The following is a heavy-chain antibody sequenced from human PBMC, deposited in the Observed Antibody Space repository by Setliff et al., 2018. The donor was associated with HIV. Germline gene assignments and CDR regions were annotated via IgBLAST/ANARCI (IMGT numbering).Heavy chain of an antibody. Sequence: ETLSLTCAVYGGSFTNYFWSWIRQSPGKGLEWIGEIYHSGGTSYNPSLKSRVTISVDTSKKQFSLKLTSVTAADAAIYYCVASSSWSCRLNYWGQGTLVTVSS. D-gene: IGHD2-2*01. CDR3: VASSSWSCRLNY. J-gene: IGHJ4*02. CDR2: IYHSGGT. V-gene: IGHV4-34*01. CDR1: GGSFTNYF.